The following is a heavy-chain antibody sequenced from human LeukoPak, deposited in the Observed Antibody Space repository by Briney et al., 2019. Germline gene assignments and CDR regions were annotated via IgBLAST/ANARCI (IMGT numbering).Heavy chain of an antibody. CDR3: ARRRYSSSWYVSYYFDY. Sequence: SETLSLTCTVSGGSISSGSYYWSWIRQPAGKGLEWIARINTSGSTNYNPSLKSRVTISVDTSKNQFSLKLSSETAADTAVYYCARRRYSSSWYVSYYFDYWGQGTLVTVSS. J-gene: IGHJ4*02. CDR2: INTSGST. D-gene: IGHD6-13*01. CDR1: GGSISSGSYY. V-gene: IGHV4-61*02.